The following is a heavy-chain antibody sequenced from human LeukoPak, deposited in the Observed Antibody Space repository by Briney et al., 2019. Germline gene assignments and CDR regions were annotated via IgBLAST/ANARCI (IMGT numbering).Heavy chain of an antibody. D-gene: IGHD6-13*01. CDR1: GFAFSSYA. V-gene: IGHV3-30-3*01. Sequence: SGGSLRLSCAASGFAFSSYAMHWVRQGPGKGLEWVALVSYDGGSKYYADSVKGRITISRDNSKNTLHLQTNSLRTEDTAVYYCARVKGGIAAAGNYFDYWGQGTLVTVSS. J-gene: IGHJ4*02. CDR2: VSYDGGSK. CDR3: ARVKGGIAAAGNYFDY.